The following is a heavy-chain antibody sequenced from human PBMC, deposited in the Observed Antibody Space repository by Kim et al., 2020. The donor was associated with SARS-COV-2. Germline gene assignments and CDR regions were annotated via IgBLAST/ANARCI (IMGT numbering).Heavy chain of an antibody. CDR2: SDPSNGDT. J-gene: IGHJ2*01. CDR3: ARGPVAVRPVGSWYFDL. CDR1: EYRFIDYY. Sequence: SEKVSCKDSEYRFIDYYMHWVRQAPGQGLEWIGWSDPSNGDTNVAQNFQGKVTVTSDPSVSTVYLDVNTLTSDNTAVYYCARGPVAVRPVGSWYFDLWGRGTLITVSS. D-gene: IGHD6-19*01. V-gene: IGHV1-2*02.